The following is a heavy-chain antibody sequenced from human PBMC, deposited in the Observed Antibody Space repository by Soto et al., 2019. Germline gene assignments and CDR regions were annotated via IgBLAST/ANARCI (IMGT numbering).Heavy chain of an antibody. V-gene: IGHV3-64D*08. CDR2: ISSNGGST. CDR3: VKEGWVTASLPTPYYFDY. Sequence: PGGSLRLSCSASGFTFSSYAMHWVRQAPGKGLEYVSAISSNGGSTYYADSVKGRFTISRDNSKNTLYLQMSSLRAEDTAVYYCVKEGWVTASLPTPYYFDYWGQGTLVTVSS. D-gene: IGHD2-21*02. J-gene: IGHJ4*02. CDR1: GFTFSSYA.